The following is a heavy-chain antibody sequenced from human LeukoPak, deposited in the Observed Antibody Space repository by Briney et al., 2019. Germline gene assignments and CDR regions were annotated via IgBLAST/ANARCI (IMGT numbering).Heavy chain of an antibody. J-gene: IGHJ4*02. CDR3: ARVGGYWAIYYFDY. D-gene: IGHD6-25*01. CDR1: GFTFSSYW. Sequence: GGSLRLSCAASGFTFSSYWVSWVRQAPGKGLEWVANIKQGGSEKYYVDSVKGRFTISRDNAKNSLYLQMNSLRAEDTAVYYCARVGGYWAIYYFDYWGQGTLVTVSS. V-gene: IGHV3-7*01. CDR2: IKQGGSEK.